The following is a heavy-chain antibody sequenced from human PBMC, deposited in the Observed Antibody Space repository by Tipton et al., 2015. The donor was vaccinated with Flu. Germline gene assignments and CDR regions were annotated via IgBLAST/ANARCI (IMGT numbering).Heavy chain of an antibody. CDR2: ISAGGDAT. D-gene: IGHD3-22*01. V-gene: IGHV3-23*01. Sequence: SLRLSCAASGFSFSSSAMSWVRQAPGKGLEWVSSISAGGDATYYADSVKGQFTISRDNAKKTVDLQMNSLRAEGTAVYYCAKHRYDGIGYPLYFYVMDVWGQGTTVTVSS. J-gene: IGHJ6*02. CDR1: GFSFSSSA. CDR3: AKHRYDGIGYPLYFYVMDV.